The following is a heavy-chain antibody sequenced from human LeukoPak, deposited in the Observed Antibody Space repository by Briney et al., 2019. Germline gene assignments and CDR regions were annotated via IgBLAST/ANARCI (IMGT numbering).Heavy chain of an antibody. CDR2: INWNGDNT. Sequence: GGSLRLSCAASGFTFDDYGMSWVRQAPGKGLEWVSGINWNGDNTNYADSLKGRFTISRDNAKNSLYLQMNSLRAEDTALYYCARGSAHYDVLTGYHYYFDYWGQGTLVTVSS. D-gene: IGHD3-9*01. J-gene: IGHJ4*02. CDR1: GFTFDDYG. V-gene: IGHV3-20*04. CDR3: ARGSAHYDVLTGYHYYFDY.